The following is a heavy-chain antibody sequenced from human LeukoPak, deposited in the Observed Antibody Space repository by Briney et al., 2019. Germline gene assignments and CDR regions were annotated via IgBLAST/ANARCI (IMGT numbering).Heavy chain of an antibody. V-gene: IGHV4-34*01. Sequence: SETLSLTCAVYGGSFSGYYWSGIRQPPGKGLEWIGEINDSGSTNYNQSLKSRVTISVDTSKNQFSLKLSSVTAADTAVYYCARLRGVATTQPRGYYFDYWGQGTLVTVSS. J-gene: IGHJ4*01. CDR2: INDSGST. D-gene: IGHD5-12*01. CDR1: GGSFSGYY. CDR3: ARLRGVATTQPRGYYFDY.